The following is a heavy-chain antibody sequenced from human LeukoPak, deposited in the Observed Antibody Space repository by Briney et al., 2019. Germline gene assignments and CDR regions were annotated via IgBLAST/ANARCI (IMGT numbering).Heavy chain of an antibody. CDR1: GFTFSSYG. CDR3: AKGYNWNPVGWFDP. D-gene: IGHD1-20*01. CDR2: IWYDGSNK. V-gene: IGHV3-33*06. Sequence: PGGSLRLSCAASGFTFSSYGMHWVRQAPGKGLEWVAVIWYDGSNKYYADSVKGRFTISRDNSKNTLYLQMNSLRAEDTAVYYCAKGYNWNPVGWFDPWGQGTLVTVSS. J-gene: IGHJ5*02.